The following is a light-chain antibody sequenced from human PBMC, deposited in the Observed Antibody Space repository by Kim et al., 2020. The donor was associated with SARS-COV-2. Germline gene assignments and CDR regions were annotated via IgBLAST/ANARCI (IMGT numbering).Light chain of an antibody. CDR3: QSYDRTTVI. V-gene: IGLV6-57*03. CDR2: EDI. CDR1: SGSIAGNF. J-gene: IGLJ2*01. Sequence: GKTVTISCTRSSGSIAGNFVQWYQQRPGSAPTNVIYEDIQRPSGVPDRFSGSIDSSYNSASLTISGLRTEDEATYYCQSYDRTTVIFGGGTQLTVL.